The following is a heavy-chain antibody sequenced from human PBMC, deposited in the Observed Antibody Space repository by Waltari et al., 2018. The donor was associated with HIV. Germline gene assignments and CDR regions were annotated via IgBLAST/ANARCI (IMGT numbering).Heavy chain of an antibody. CDR1: GYSFTSSW. V-gene: IGHV5-51*01. J-gene: IGHJ6*02. CDR3: ARHELGHYGMDV. D-gene: IGHD7-27*01. Sequence: EVQLVQSGAEVKKPGESLKISCKGSGYSFTSSWIGWVRQLPGKGLEWMGVSYPGDSDTRCSPPSQGDVTISADKAISTAYLQWSSLKASDTAMYYCARHELGHYGMDVWGQGTTVTVSS. CDR2: SYPGDSDT.